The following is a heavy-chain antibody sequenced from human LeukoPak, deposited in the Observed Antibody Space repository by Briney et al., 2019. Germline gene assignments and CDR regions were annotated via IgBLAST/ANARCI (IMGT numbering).Heavy chain of an antibody. CDR2: INPSGGST. J-gene: IGHJ6*02. CDR3: ARDGRSGATKDYYYGMDV. CDR1: GYTFTSYY. D-gene: IGHD1-26*01. V-gene: IGHV1-46*01. Sequence: ASVKVSCKASGYTFTSYYMHWVRQAPGQGLEWMGIINPSGGSTSYAQKFQGRVTMTRDTSTSTVYMELSSLRSEDTAVYYCARDGRSGATKDYYYGMDVWGQGTTVTVSS.